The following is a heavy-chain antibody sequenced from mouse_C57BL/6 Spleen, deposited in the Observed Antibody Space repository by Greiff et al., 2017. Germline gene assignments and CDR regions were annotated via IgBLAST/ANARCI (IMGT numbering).Heavy chain of an antibody. V-gene: IGHV1-52*01. CDR1: GYTFTSYW. CDR2: IDPSDSET. CDR3: ARGREDWYFDV. Sequence: QVQLQQPGAELVRPGSSVKLSCKASGYTFTSYWMHWVKQRPIQGLEWIGNIDPSDSETHYNQKFKDKATLTVDKSSSTAYMQLSSLTSEDSAVYYCARGREDWYFDVWGTGTTVTVSS. J-gene: IGHJ1*03.